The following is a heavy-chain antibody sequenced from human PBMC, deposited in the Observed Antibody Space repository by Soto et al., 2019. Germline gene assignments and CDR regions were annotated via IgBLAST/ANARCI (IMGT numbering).Heavy chain of an antibody. CDR3: ARALAVTTWQWPEDLSDY. CDR1: GFTFSSYS. CDR2: ISSSSSYI. J-gene: IGHJ4*02. D-gene: IGHD4-17*01. Sequence: GGSLRLSCAASGFTFSSYSMNWVRQAPGKGLEWVSSISSSSSYIYYADSVKGRFTISRDNAKNSLYLQMNSLRAEDTAVYYCARALAVTTWQWPEDLSDYWGQGTLVTVSS. V-gene: IGHV3-21*01.